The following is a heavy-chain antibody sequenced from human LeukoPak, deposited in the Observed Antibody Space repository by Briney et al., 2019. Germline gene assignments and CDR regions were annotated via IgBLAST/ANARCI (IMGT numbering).Heavy chain of an antibody. CDR1: GFTFSSYW. CDR3: AKGGLRLYFGQFHY. Sequence: GGSLRLSCAASGFTFSSYWMSWVRQAPGKGLEWVANIKEDGSQKYYVDSVKGRFTISRDSAKNSLYLQMNSLRVEDTALYYCAKGGLRLYFGQFHYWGQGTLVTVSS. V-gene: IGHV3-7*03. D-gene: IGHD3-10*01. J-gene: IGHJ4*02. CDR2: IKEDGSQK.